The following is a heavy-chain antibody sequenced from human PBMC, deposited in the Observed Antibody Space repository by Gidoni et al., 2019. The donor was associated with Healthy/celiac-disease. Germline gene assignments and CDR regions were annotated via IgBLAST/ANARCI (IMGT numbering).Heavy chain of an antibody. CDR1: GFIFGSYS. V-gene: IGHV3-48*01. CDR3: ARVKGWLRSGYNWFDP. J-gene: IGHJ5*02. CDR2: ISSSSSTI. Sequence: EVQLVESGAGLVQPGGSLRLPCAASGFIFGSYSLNWVRQAPGKGLEWVSYISSSSSTIYYADSVKGRFTISRDNAKNSLYLQMNSLRAEDTAVYYCARVKGWLRSGYNWFDPWGQGTLVTVSS. D-gene: IGHD5-12*01.